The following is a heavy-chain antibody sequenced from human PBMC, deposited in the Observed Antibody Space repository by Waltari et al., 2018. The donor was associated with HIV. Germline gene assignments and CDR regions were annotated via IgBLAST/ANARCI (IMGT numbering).Heavy chain of an antibody. CDR2: VYYRGST. CDR1: GESIHSSSYY. CDR3: ARVVYWYFDL. V-gene: IGHV4-31*03. Sequence: QVQLQESGPGLVKTSQNLSRTGTDHGESIHSSSYYWAWIRQHPEKGLEWIAFVYYRGSTFSNPSFKSRATVSVDTSKNQFSLKLTSMTAADTAVYYCARVVYWYFDLWGRGTLVTVSS. J-gene: IGHJ2*01.